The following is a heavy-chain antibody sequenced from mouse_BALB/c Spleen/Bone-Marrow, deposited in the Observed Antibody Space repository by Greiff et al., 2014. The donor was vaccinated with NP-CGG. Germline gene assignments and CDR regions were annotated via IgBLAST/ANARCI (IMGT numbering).Heavy chain of an antibody. CDR1: GYSFTSYW. V-gene: IGHV1S81*02. D-gene: IGHD2-12*01. CDR2: ISPSNGRS. CDR3: TRSVLRRGGYALGY. Sequence: VKLVESRAELVKPGASVKLSCKASGYSFTSYWMHWVKQRPGQGLEWIGEISPSNGRSNYNEKFKSKATLTVDKSSSTAYMQLSGLTSEDSAVYYCTRSVLRRGGYALGYWGLGTSVTVSS. J-gene: IGHJ4*01.